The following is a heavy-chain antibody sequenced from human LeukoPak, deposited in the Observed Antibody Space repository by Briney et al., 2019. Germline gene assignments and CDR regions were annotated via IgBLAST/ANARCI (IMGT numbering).Heavy chain of an antibody. D-gene: IGHD2-2*01. V-gene: IGHV4-39*07. J-gene: IGHJ5*02. CDR3: ARDSPGLVVSAANWFDP. Sequence: SETLSLTCTVSVGSISSSSYYWGWLRQPPGKGLEWIGSIYYSGSTYYNPSLKSRVTISVDTSKNQFSLKLSSVTAADTAVYYCARDSPGLVVSAANWFDPWGQGTLVTVSS. CDR2: IYYSGST. CDR1: VGSISSSSYY.